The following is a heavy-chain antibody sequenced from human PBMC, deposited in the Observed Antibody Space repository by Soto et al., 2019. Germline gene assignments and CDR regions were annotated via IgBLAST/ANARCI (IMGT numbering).Heavy chain of an antibody. CDR1: GFTFSSYA. D-gene: IGHD3-3*01. CDR2: ISYDGSNK. CDR3: ARDPVLRVLEWLQGGRYYYYGMDV. J-gene: IGHJ6*02. Sequence: QVQLVESGGGVVQPGRSLRLSCAASGFTFSSYAMHWDRQAPGKGLEWVAVISYDGSNKYYADSVKGRFTISRDNSKNTLYLQMNSLRGEDTAVYYCARDPVLRVLEWLQGGRYYYYGMDVWGQGTTVTVFS. V-gene: IGHV3-30-3*01.